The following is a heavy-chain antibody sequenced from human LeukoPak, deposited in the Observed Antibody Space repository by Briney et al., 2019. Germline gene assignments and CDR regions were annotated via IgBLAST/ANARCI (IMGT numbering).Heavy chain of an antibody. CDR1: GFTFDVYG. CDR3: ARQYYYDSSEPVDY. V-gene: IGHV3-20*04. J-gene: IGHJ4*02. Sequence: GGSLRLSCAASGFTFDVYGMSWVRQAPGKGLEWVSGINWNGVSTGYADSVKVRFTISRDNAKNSLYLQMNSLRAEDTALYYCARQYYYDSSEPVDYWGQGTLVTVPA. D-gene: IGHD3-22*01. CDR2: INWNGVST.